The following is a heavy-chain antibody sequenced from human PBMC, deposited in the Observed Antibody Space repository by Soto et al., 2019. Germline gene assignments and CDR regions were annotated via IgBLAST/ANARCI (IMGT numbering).Heavy chain of an antibody. CDR2: IWYDGSNK. CDR1: GFTFSSYG. J-gene: IGHJ4*02. D-gene: IGHD3-3*01. Sequence: PGGSLRLSCAASGFTFSSYGMHWVRQAPGKGLEWVAVIWYDGSNKYYADSVKGRFTISRDNSKNTLYLQMNSLRAEDTAVYYCAREGSGSLEVDYXGQGTLVTVSS. V-gene: IGHV3-33*01. CDR3: AREGSGSLEVDY.